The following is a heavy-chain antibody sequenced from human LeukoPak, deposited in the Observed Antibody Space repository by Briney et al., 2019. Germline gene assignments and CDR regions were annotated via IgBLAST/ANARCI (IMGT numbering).Heavy chain of an antibody. Sequence: KPSETLSLTCTVSGGSITGYHWSWIRQSAGKGLEWIGRLHTSGSGSATFNPSLQSRVTVSIDKSKSQFSLNLISVTAADTAVYYCAREPAGVPEYYFDYWGQGTLVTVSS. J-gene: IGHJ4*02. CDR1: GGSITGYH. V-gene: IGHV4-4*07. CDR3: AREPAGVPEYYFDY. CDR2: LHTSGSGSA.